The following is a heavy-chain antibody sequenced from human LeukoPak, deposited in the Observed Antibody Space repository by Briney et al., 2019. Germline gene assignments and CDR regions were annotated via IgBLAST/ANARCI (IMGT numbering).Heavy chain of an antibody. Sequence: GGSLRLSCAASGFTFRSYAMSWVRQPPGKGLEWVSAISGSGCSTYYADSVKGRFTISRDNSKNTLYLQMNSLRAEDAAVYYCASGASHNRWLVLGSWGQGTLVTVSS. CDR2: ISGSGCST. J-gene: IGHJ4*02. D-gene: IGHD6-19*01. CDR3: ASGASHNRWLVLGS. CDR1: GFTFRSYA. V-gene: IGHV3-23*01.